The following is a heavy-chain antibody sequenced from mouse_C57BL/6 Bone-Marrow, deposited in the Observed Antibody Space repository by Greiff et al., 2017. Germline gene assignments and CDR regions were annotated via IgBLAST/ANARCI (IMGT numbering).Heavy chain of an antibody. CDR3: ARHRGYYDYGDGFAY. D-gene: IGHD2-4*01. V-gene: IGHV5-9*01. J-gene: IGHJ3*01. CDR2: ISGGGGNT. Sequence: ESGGGLVKPGGSLKLSCAASGFTFSSYTMSWVRQTPEKRLEWVATISGGGGNTSYPDSVKGRFTISGDNAKNTLYLQMSSLRSEDTALYDCARHRGYYDYGDGFAYWGQGTLVTVSA. CDR1: GFTFSSYT.